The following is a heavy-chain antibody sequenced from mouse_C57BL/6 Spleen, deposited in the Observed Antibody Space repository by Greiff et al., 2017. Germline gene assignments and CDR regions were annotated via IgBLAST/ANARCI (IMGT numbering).Heavy chain of an antibody. CDR2: ISSGGDYI. D-gene: IGHD1-1*01. V-gene: IGHV5-9-1*02. Sequence: EVMLVESGAGLVKPGGSLKLSCAASGFNFSSYAMSWVRQTPEKRLEWVAYISSGGDYIYYADTVKGRFTISRNNARNTLYLQMSSLKSEDTAMYYCTREDTTSLTWFAYWGQGTLVTVSA. CDR1: GFNFSSYA. J-gene: IGHJ3*01. CDR3: TREDTTSLTWFAY.